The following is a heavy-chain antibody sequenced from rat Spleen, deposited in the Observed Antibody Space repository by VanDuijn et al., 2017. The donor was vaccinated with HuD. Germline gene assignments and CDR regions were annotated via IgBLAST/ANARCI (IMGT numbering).Heavy chain of an antibody. CDR2: MWSDGDT. D-gene: IGHD4-3*01. CDR1: GFSLTSYH. J-gene: IGHJ4*01. CDR3: ARHLREASGVMDA. V-gene: IGHV2-32*01. Sequence: QVQLKESGPGLVQPSQTLSLTCTVSGFSLTSYHVHWIRQPPGKGLEWMGLMWSDGDTSYNSGLKSRLSISRDTTKSQVLLKMNSLQPEDTGTYYCARHLREASGVMDAWGQGASVTVSS.